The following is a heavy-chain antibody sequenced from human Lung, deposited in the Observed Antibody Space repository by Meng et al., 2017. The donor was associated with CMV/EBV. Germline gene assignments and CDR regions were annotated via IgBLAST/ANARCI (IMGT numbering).Heavy chain of an antibody. CDR3: ARVVTALWGYYFDY. CDR2: IYHSGST. D-gene: IGHD2-21*02. CDR1: GGSISSSNW. V-gene: IGHV4-4*02. Sequence: QVPLEGSGPVLVKPSGTLSLTCAVSGGSISSSNWWSWVRQPPGKGLEWIGEIYHSGSTNYNPSLKSRVTISVDKSKNQFSLKLSSVTAADTAVYYCARVVTALWGYYFDYWGQGTLVTVSS. J-gene: IGHJ4*02.